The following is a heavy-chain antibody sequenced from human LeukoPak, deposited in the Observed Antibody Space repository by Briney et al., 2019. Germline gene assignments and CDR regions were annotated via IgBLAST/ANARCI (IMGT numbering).Heavy chain of an antibody. CDR1: GFTFDDYG. CDR2: INWNGGST. V-gene: IGHV3-20*04. D-gene: IGHD2-21*02. J-gene: IGHJ6*03. Sequence: GGSLRLSCAASGFTFDDYGMSWVRQAPGKGLEWVSGINWNGGSTDYADSVKGGLTISRDNAKNSLYMQVNSLSSQDPALYYCAREFSTGIGYYYMDIWGKGTTVTVSS. CDR3: AREFSTGIGYYYMDI.